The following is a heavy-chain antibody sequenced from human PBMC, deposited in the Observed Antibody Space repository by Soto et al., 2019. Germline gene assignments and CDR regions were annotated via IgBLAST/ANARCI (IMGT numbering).Heavy chain of an antibody. Sequence: EVQLVESGGGLVKPGGSLRLSCTASGFMFSSYTMNWVRQAPGKGLEWVSSVSFRGDIYYADSLEGRFTISRDDAKNSLYLQMNSLRDEDTAVYYCARVPATRRAVPGTDGYNYYHGMDVWGQGTTVTVSS. CDR3: ARVPATRRAVPGTDGYNYYHGMDV. V-gene: IGHV3-21*01. CDR1: GFMFSSYT. CDR2: VSFRGDI. J-gene: IGHJ6*02. D-gene: IGHD6-19*01.